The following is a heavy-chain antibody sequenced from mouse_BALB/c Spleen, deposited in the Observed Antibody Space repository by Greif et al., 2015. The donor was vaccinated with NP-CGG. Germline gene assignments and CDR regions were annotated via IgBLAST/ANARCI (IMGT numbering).Heavy chain of an antibody. J-gene: IGHJ4*01. D-gene: IGHD1-1*01. CDR2: IDPENGDT. V-gene: IGHV14-4*02. CDR3: PYGSSYLYYAMDY. CDR1: GFNIKDYY. Sequence: EVQLQQSGAELVRSGASVKLSCTASGFNIKDYYMHWVKQRPEQGLEWIGWIDPENGDTEYAPKFQGKATMTADTSSNTAYLQLSSLTSEDTAVHYCPYGSSYLYYAMDYWGQGTSVTVSS.